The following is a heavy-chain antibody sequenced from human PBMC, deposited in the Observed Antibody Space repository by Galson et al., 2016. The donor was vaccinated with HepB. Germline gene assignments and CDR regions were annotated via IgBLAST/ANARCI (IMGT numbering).Heavy chain of an antibody. J-gene: IGHJ4*02. CDR2: INHDGSEI. CDR3: ARDKLADSNYGTFLDN. V-gene: IGHV3-7*01. Sequence: SLRLSCAGSGFTFGTYWMTWVRQAPGKGLEWVATINHDGSEIYYVEFVKGRIAISRDNAKNSLFLQISSLRAEDTAVYYCARDKLADSNYGTFLDNWGQGTLVTVSS. D-gene: IGHD4-11*01. CDR1: GFTFGTYW.